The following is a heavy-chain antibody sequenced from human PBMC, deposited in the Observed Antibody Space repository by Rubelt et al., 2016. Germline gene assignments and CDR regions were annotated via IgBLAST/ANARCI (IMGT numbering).Heavy chain of an antibody. CDR3: ARGGDCSSTSCLTLSDY. CDR2: IWYDGSNK. CDR1: GFTFSSYG. J-gene: IGHJ4*02. Sequence: LSCAASGFTFSSYGMHWVRQAPGKGLEWVAVIWYDGSNKYYADSVKGRFTISRDNAKNSLYLQMNSLRAEYTPVYYCARGGDCSSTSCLTLSDYWGQGTLVTVSS. V-gene: IGHV3-33*01. D-gene: IGHD2-2*01.